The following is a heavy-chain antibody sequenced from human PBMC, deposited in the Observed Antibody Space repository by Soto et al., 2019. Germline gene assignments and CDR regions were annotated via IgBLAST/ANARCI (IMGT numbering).Heavy chain of an antibody. CDR2: INSDGSST. D-gene: IGHD6-19*01. J-gene: IGHJ5*02. Sequence: GESLKISCAASGFTFSSYWMHWVRQAPGKGLVWVSRINSDGSSTSYADSVKGRFTISRDNAKNTLYLQMNSLRAEDTAVYYCARETDARGWYNWFDPWGQGTLVTVSS. CDR1: GFTFSSYW. CDR3: ARETDARGWYNWFDP. V-gene: IGHV3-74*01.